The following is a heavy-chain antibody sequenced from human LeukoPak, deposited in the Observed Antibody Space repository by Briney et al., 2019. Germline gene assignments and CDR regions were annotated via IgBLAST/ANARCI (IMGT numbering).Heavy chain of an antibody. CDR2: IIPIFGTA. CDR1: GGTFSSYA. CDR3: ARDGYYDSSGYPDY. J-gene: IGHJ4*02. V-gene: IGHV1-69*13. D-gene: IGHD3-22*01. Sequence: ASVKVSCKASGGTFSSYAISWVRQAPGQGLEWMGGIIPIFGTANYAQKFQGRVTITADESTSTAYMELRSLRSDDTAVYYCARDGYYDSSGYPDYWGQGTLVTVSS.